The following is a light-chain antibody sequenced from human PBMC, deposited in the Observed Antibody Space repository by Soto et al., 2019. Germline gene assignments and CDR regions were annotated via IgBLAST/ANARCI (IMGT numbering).Light chain of an antibody. CDR1: QSVLYSSNNKNY. CDR3: QQYPSFT. J-gene: IGKJ3*01. V-gene: IGKV4-1*01. CDR2: WAS. Sequence: DIVMTQSPDSLAVSLGERATINCKSSQSVLYSSNNKNYLAWYQQKPGQPPKLLIYWASTRESGVPDRFSGSGSGTDFTLTISSLQAEDVAVYYCQQYPSFTFGPGTKVDIK.